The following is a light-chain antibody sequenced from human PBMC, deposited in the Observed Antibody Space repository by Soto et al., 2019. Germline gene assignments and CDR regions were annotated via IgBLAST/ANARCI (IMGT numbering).Light chain of an antibody. CDR3: LLYHAGTQV. V-gene: IGLV7-43*01. J-gene: IGLJ3*02. CDR2: DTS. Sequence: QAVVTQEPSLTVSPGGTVILTSASSTGAVTSYYYPGWFQQRPGQPPRALIYDTSNKHSWTPDRFSGSLLGGKAALILSGVQPEDEAEYYCLLYHAGTQVFGGGTKLTVL. CDR1: TGAVTSYYY.